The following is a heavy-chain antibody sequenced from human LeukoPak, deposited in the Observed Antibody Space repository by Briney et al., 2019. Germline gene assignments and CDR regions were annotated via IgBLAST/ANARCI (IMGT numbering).Heavy chain of an antibody. Sequence: PSQTLSLTCTVSGGSISSGDYYWSWIRQPPGKGLEWIGYIYYSGSTYYNPSLKSRVTISVDTSKNQFSLKLSSVTAADTAVYYCARGGGDYDYVWGSYRSSYFQHWGQGTLVTVSS. CDR1: GGSISSGDYY. CDR3: ARGGGDYDYVWGSYRSSYFQH. CDR2: IYYSGST. V-gene: IGHV4-30-4*01. D-gene: IGHD3-16*02. J-gene: IGHJ1*01.